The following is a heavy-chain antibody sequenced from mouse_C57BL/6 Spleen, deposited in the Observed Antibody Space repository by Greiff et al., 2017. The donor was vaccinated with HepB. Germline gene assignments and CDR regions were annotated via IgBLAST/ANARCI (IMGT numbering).Heavy chain of an antibody. V-gene: IGHV3-8*01. CDR2: ISYSGST. CDR3: ARGDYDSPWYFDV. CDR1: GYSITSDY. D-gene: IGHD2-4*01. J-gene: IGHJ1*03. Sequence: EVKLQESGPGLAKPSQTLSLTCSVTGYSITSDYWNWIRKFPGNKLESMGYISYSGSTYYNPSLKSRISITRDPSKNQYYLQLNSVTTEDTATYYCARGDYDSPWYFDVWGTGTTVTVSS.